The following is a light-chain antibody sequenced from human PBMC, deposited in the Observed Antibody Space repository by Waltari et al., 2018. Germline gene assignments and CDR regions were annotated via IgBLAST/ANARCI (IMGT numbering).Light chain of an antibody. J-gene: IGKJ1*01. CDR3: QHYVRLPVS. Sequence: EMVLTQSPGSLPVSPGERATLSCRARQSVSRSLAGYQQKPGRVPRLLIYGASSRATGVPDRFSGSGSGTDFSLTISRLEPEDFAVYYCQHYVRLPVSFGQGTKVEIK. CDR1: QSVSRS. V-gene: IGKV3-20*01. CDR2: GAS.